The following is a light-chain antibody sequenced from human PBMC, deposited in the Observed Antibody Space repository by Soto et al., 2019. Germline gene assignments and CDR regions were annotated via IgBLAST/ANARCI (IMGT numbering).Light chain of an antibody. CDR3: QQLNSLIP. J-gene: IGKJ5*01. CDR2: AAS. CDR1: QGISSY. Sequence: DIQLTQSPSFLSASVGDRVTITCRASQGISSYLAWYQQKPGKAPKLLIYAASTLQSGVPSRFSGSGSGTEFTLTISSLQPEDFATYYCQQLNSLIPFCQGTRLEIK. V-gene: IGKV1-9*01.